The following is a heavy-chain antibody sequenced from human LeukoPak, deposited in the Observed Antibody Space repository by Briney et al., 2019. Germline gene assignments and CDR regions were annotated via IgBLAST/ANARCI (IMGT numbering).Heavy chain of an antibody. D-gene: IGHD3-10*01. Sequence: GGSLRLSCAASGFTFSNYAMSWVRQAPGKGLEWVSSISGNGGSTYYADSVKGRFTISRDNSKNTLYLQMNSLRADDTAVYYCAKDQRVHGSWSYSLDYWGQGTLVTVSS. CDR1: GFTFSNYA. CDR3: AKDQRVHGSWSYSLDY. V-gene: IGHV3-23*01. CDR2: ISGNGGST. J-gene: IGHJ4*02.